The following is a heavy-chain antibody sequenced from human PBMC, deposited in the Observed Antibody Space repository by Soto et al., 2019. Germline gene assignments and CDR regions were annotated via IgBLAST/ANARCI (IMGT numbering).Heavy chain of an antibody. CDR1: GFTFSSYA. J-gene: IGHJ6*02. CDR2: ISYDGSNK. D-gene: IGHD2-8*01. Sequence: GGSLRLSCAASGFTFSSYAMHWVRQAPGKGLEWVAVISYDGSNKYYADSVKGRFTISRDNSKNTLYLQMNSLRAEDTAVYYCARGEWASADSKGMDVWGQGTTVTVSS. V-gene: IGHV3-30-3*01. CDR3: ARGEWASADSKGMDV.